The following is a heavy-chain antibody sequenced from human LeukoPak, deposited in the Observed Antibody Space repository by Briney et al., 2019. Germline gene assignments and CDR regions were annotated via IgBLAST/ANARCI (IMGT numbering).Heavy chain of an antibody. CDR1: GFTFSDYY. V-gene: IGHV3-11*06. CDR2: ISNSSSYT. Sequence: GGSLRLSCAASGFTFSDYYMSWIRQAPGKGLEWVSYISNSSSYTNYADSVKGRFTISRDNAKNSLYLQMNSLRAEDTAVYYCARFGLRYFDWLPFDYWGQGTLVTVSS. J-gene: IGHJ4*02. CDR3: ARFGLRYFDWLPFDY. D-gene: IGHD3-9*01.